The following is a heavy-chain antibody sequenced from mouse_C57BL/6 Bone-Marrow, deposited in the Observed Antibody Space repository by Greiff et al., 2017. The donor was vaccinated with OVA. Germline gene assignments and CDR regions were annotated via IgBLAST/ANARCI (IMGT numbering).Heavy chain of an antibody. CDR2: INTSNGGT. V-gene: IGHV1-53*01. CDR1: GYTFTSYW. CDR3: AREGCGSSYYFDY. D-gene: IGHD1-1*01. Sequence: QVQLQQPGTELVKPGASVKLSCKASGYTFTSYWMHWVKQRPGQGLEWIGNINTSNGGTNYNEKFKSKATLTVDKSSSTAYMQLSSLTSEDSAVYYCAREGCGSSYYFDYWGQGTTLTVSS. J-gene: IGHJ2*01.